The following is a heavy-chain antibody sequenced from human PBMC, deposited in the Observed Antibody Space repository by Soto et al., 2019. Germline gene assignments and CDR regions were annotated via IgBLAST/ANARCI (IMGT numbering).Heavy chain of an antibody. D-gene: IGHD2-2*01. CDR2: INHSGST. CDR3: ARGGYCSSTSCYAPFDY. CDR1: GGSFSGYY. J-gene: IGHJ4*02. Sequence: SETLSLTCAVYGGSFSGYYWSWIRQPPGKGLEWIGEINHSGSTNYNPSLKSRVTISVDTSKNQFSLKLSSVTAADTAVYYCARGGYCSSTSCYAPFDYWGQGTLVTVSS. V-gene: IGHV4-34*01.